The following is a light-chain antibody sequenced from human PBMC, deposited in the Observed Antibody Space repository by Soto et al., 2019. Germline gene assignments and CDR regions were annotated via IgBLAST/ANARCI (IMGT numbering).Light chain of an antibody. Sequence: QSAVTQPPSASGTPGQWVTISCSGSSSNIGSEYVYWYQHLPGTSPKLLIYRNNQRPSGVPDRFSGSKSGTSASLTISGLRSDDEADYYCSAWDDNLSAVVFGGGTKVTVL. CDR3: SAWDDNLSAVV. CDR2: RNN. J-gene: IGLJ2*01. CDR1: SSNIGSEY. V-gene: IGLV1-47*01.